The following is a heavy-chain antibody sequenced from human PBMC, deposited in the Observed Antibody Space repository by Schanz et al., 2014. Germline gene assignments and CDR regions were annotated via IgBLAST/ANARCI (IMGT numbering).Heavy chain of an antibody. V-gene: IGHV3-30*03. CDR2: ISYDGSNE. J-gene: IGHJ5*02. CDR3: ARQPGRITVSGVVSNWFDP. CDR1: GFTFSSYG. D-gene: IGHD3-3*01. Sequence: QVQLVESGGGVVQPGRSLRLSCAASGFTFSSYGMHWVRQSPGKGLEWVALISYDGSNEYYADSVKGRFTISRDNPKKTLYLQMNSLRAEDTAVYYCARQPGRITVSGVVSNWFDPWGQGTLVTVSS.